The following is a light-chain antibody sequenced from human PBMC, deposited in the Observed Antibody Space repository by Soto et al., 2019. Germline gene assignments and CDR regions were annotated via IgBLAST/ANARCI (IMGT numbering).Light chain of an antibody. CDR3: QQYGRSPFT. CDR1: QSVSSNY. J-gene: IGKJ3*01. V-gene: IGKV3-20*01. CDR2: GAS. Sequence: EIVLTQSPGTLSLSPGERATLSCRASQSVSSNYLTWYQQKPGQAPRLLIYGASSRATGIPDRFSGSGSGPDFTLTISRLEPEEFAVYYCQQYGRSPFTFGPGTKVDIK.